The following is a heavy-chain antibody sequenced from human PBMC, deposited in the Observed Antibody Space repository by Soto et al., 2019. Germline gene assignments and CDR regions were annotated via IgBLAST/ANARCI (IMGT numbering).Heavy chain of an antibody. CDR2: ISGSGGST. CDR1: GFTFSSYA. D-gene: IGHD3-3*01. J-gene: IGHJ4*02. CDR3: AKGGSGDGVVMPSSVSVRFLFS. Sequence: GGSLRLSCAASGFTFSSYAMSWVRQAPGKGLEWVSAISGSGGSTYYADSAKGRFTISRDNSKNTLYLQMNSLRAEDTAVYYCAKGGSGDGVVMPSSVSVRFLFSWGQGTLVTVSS. V-gene: IGHV3-23*01.